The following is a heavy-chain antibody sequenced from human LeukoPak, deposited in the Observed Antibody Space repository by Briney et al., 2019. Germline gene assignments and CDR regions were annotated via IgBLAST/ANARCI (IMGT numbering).Heavy chain of an antibody. CDR1: GGSISSYY. J-gene: IGHJ4*02. V-gene: IGHV4-59*01. CDR2: IYYSGST. CDR3: ARFMAVAGHDY. Sequence: SETLSLTCTVSGGSISSYYWSWIRQPPGRGLEWIGYIYYSGSTSYNPSLKSRVTISVDTSKNQFSLNLSSVTAADTAVYYCARFMAVAGHDYWGQGILVTVSS. D-gene: IGHD6-19*01.